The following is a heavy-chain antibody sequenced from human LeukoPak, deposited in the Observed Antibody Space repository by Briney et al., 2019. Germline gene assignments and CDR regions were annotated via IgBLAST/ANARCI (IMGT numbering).Heavy chain of an antibody. V-gene: IGHV3-30*04. CDR2: ISYNGRNN. CDR1: GFTFSNYA. D-gene: IGHD3-16*01. J-gene: IGHJ4*02. Sequence: GGSLRLSCVASGFTFSNYAIHWVRQAPGKGLEWVALISYNGRNNYYADSVKGRFTISRDNSKNTLYLQVSSLRTEDTAVYFCAKDNRGYFDFWGQGTLVTVSS. CDR3: AKDNRGYFDF.